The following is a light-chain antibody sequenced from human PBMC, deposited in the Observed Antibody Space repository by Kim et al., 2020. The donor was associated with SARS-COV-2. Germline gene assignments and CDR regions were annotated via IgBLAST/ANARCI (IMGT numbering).Light chain of an antibody. J-gene: IGKJ2*03. Sequence: EIVLTQSPGTLSLSPGERATLSCRASQNVVANYLAWYQQKPGQAPRLLIYGASSRATGIPDRFIGSGSGTDFTLTISRLEPEDFAVYYCLQYISSPRSFGQGTKLEI. CDR1: QNVVANY. CDR3: LQYISSPRS. CDR2: GAS. V-gene: IGKV3-20*01.